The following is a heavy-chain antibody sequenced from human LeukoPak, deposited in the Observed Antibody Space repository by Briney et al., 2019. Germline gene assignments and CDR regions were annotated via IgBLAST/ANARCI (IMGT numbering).Heavy chain of an antibody. CDR3: ARDWATTWYGEYFDH. CDR1: GFTFSSYE. V-gene: IGHV3-48*03. Sequence: GGSLGLSCAASGFTFSSYEMDWVRQAPGKGLEWVSHISGSGENIYYADSVKGRFTISRDNTKNLLYLQMNSLRAEDTAVYYCARDWATTWYGEYFDHWGQGTLVTVSS. D-gene: IGHD3-10*01. J-gene: IGHJ4*02. CDR2: ISGSGENI.